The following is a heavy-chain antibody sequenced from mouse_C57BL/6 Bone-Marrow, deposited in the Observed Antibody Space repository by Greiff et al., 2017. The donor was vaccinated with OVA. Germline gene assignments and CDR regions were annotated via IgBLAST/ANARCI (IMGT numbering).Heavy chain of an antibody. V-gene: IGHV3-5*01. Sequence: EVKLQESGPGLVKPSQTVFLTCTVTGISITTGNYRWSWIRQFPGNKLEWIGYLYYSGTITNNPSLTSRPPITRESPNKQFFLEMNALTAEDTATYCCARAGNDYAMDYWGQGTSVTVSS. CDR3: ARAGNDYAMDY. D-gene: IGHD2-1*01. CDR1: GISITTGNYR. CDR2: LYYSGTI. J-gene: IGHJ4*01.